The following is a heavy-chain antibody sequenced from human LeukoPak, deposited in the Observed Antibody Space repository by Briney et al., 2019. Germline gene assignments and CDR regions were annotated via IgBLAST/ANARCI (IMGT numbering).Heavy chain of an antibody. Sequence: PSETLSLTCTVSGGSLSSGSYYWTWIRQPPGTGLEWIGYISYSGSTNYNPSLESRVTISVDTSKNQFSLNLSSVTAADTAVYYCARDSPMVRGIIFYYWGQGSLVTVSS. D-gene: IGHD3-10*01. J-gene: IGHJ4*02. CDR1: GGSLSSGSYY. V-gene: IGHV4-61*01. CDR2: ISYSGST. CDR3: ARDSPMVRGIIFYY.